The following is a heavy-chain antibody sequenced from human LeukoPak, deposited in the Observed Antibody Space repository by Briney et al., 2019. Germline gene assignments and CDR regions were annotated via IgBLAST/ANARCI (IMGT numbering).Heavy chain of an antibody. CDR3: ARDVRRTWGPSYYYYGMDV. CDR2: INHSGST. J-gene: IGHJ6*02. D-gene: IGHD3-16*01. CDR1: GGSFSGYY. V-gene: IGHV4-34*01. Sequence: SETLSLTCAVYGGSFSGYYWSWIRQPPGKGLEWIGEINHSGSTNYNPSLKSRVTISVDTSNNQFSLKLSSVTAADTAVYYCARDVRRTWGPSYYYYGMDVWGQGTTVTVSS.